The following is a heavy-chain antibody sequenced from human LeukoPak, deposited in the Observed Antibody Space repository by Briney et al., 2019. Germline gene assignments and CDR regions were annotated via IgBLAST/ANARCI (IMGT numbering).Heavy chain of an antibody. V-gene: IGHV3-11*04. CDR1: GFTFSDYY. D-gene: IGHD6-19*01. J-gene: IGHJ4*02. CDR2: ISSSGSTI. CDR3: ARAESDGYSSGWYSSVIWLGY. Sequence: PGGSLRLSCAASGFTFSDYYMSWIRQAPGKGLEWVSYISSSGSTIYYADSVKGRFTISRDNAKNSLYLQMNSLRAEDTAVYYCARAESDGYSSGWYSSVIWLGYWGQGTLVTVSS.